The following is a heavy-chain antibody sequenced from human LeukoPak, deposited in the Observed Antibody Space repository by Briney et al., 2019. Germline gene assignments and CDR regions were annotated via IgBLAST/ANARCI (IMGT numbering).Heavy chain of an antibody. J-gene: IGHJ4*02. Sequence: PGRSLRLSCAASGFTFSSYGMHWVRQAPGKGLEWVAVISYDGSNKYYADSVKGRFTISRDNSKNTLYLQMNSLRAEDTAVYYCAKDRSSSWYLAPHYFDYWGQGTLVTVSS. V-gene: IGHV3-30*18. CDR3: AKDRSSSWYLAPHYFDY. CDR2: ISYDGSNK. CDR1: GFTFSSYG. D-gene: IGHD6-13*01.